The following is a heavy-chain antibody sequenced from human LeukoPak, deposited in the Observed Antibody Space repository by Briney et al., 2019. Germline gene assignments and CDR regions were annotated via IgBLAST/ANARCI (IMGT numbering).Heavy chain of an antibody. CDR1: GASISSGDLH. CDR3: ARLSYRRFDY. CDR2: LSNSGNT. J-gene: IGHJ4*02. D-gene: IGHD4-11*01. Sequence: KPSETLSLTRTVSGASISSGDLHWAWIRQPPGKGLEWIGSLSNSGNTYYNASLKSRVTISVDTSKNQFSLSLNSVTAADTAVYYCARLSYRRFDYWGQGNLVTVSS. V-gene: IGHV4-39*01.